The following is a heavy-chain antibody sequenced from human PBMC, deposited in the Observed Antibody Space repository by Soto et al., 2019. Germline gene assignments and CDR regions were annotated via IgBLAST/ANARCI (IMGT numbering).Heavy chain of an antibody. CDR3: ARGVTMVRGVIHTPYFDY. V-gene: IGHV4-31*03. J-gene: IGHJ4*02. CDR1: GGSISSGGYY. Sequence: QVQLQESGPGLVKPSQTLSLTCTVSGGSISSGGYYWSWIRQHPGKGLEWIGHIYYSGSTYYNPSLKSRLTISVDTSKNQFSLKLSSVTAADTAVYYCARGVTMVRGVIHTPYFDYWGQGTLVTVSS. D-gene: IGHD3-10*01. CDR2: IYYSGST.